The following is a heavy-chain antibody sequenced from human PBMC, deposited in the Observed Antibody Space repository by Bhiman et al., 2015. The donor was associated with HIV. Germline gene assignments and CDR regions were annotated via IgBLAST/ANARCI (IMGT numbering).Heavy chain of an antibody. Sequence: EVQLVESGGGLVKPGGSLRLSCAASGFTFSSHSMNWVRQAPGKGLEWVSSISSSSYYIYYADSVKGRFTISRDNSKNTLYLQMNSLRAEDTAVYYCARVKQWLVEDDAFDIWGQGTMVTVSS. CDR2: ISSSSYYI. CDR3: ARVKQWLVEDDAFDI. CDR1: GFTFSSHS. V-gene: IGHV3-21*06. J-gene: IGHJ3*02. D-gene: IGHD6-19*01.